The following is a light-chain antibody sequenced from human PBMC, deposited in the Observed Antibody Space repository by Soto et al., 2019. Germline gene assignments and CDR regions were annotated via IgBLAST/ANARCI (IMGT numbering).Light chain of an antibody. CDR1: SSNIGAGYD. CDR3: QSYDSSLSAVV. V-gene: IGLV1-40*01. J-gene: IGLJ2*01. CDR2: GNT. Sequence: QAVVTQPPSVSGAPGQSVTISCTGSSSNIGAGYDVHWYQHLPGTAPKLLIYGNTNRPSGVPDRYSGSKSGTAASLAITGVQAEDEADDYCQSYDSSLSAVVFGEGTQLTVL.